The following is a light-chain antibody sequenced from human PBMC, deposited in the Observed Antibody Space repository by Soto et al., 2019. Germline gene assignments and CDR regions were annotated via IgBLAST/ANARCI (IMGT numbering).Light chain of an antibody. CDR1: TSNIGDNY. J-gene: IGLJ2*01. V-gene: IGLV1-51*01. CDR2: DNN. Sequence: SVLTQPPSVSAAPRQKVTISCSGGTSNIGDNYVCWYQQVPGTAPKLLIYDNNERPPAIPGRFSGSKSGTSATLGITGLQPGDEADYYCAAWDSSLGVVVFGGGTKVTV. CDR3: AAWDSSLGVVV.